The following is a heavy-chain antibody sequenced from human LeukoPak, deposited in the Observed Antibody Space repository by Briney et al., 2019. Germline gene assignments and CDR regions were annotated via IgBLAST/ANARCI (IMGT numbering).Heavy chain of an antibody. CDR3: ARFGRTRYYYYGMDV. V-gene: IGHV4-59*08. Sequence: PSETLSLTCTVSGGSISSYYWSWIRQPPGKGLEWIGYIYYSGSTNYNPSLKSRVTISVDTSKNQFSLKLSSVTAADTAVYYCARFGRTRYYYYGMDVWGQGTTVTVSS. D-gene: IGHD1-14*01. CDR1: GGSISSYY. J-gene: IGHJ6*02. CDR2: IYYSGST.